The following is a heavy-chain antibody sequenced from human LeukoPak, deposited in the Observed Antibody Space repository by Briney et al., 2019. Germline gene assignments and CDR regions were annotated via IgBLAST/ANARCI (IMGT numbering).Heavy chain of an antibody. V-gene: IGHV7-4-1*02. Sequence: ASVKVSCKASGYTFTSYDINWVRQAPGQGLEWMGWINTNTGNPTYAQGFTGRFVFSLDTSVSTAYLQISSLKAEDTAVYYCARHVNDFWSRPGYMDVWGKGTTVTVSS. CDR3: ARHVNDFWSRPGYMDV. CDR1: GYTFTSYD. CDR2: INTNTGNP. J-gene: IGHJ6*03. D-gene: IGHD3-3*01.